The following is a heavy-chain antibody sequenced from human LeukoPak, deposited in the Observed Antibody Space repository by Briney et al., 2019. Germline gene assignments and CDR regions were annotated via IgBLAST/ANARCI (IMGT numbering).Heavy chain of an antibody. CDR1: GIAFSNSI. J-gene: IGHJ3*01. D-gene: IGHD3-22*01. V-gene: IGHV3-30*04. CDR2: MSYDGFSK. Sequence: GGSLSLSCVASGIAFSNSIMHWVRQAPGKGLEWVSAMSYDGFSKYYADSMKGRLTISRDDSKNTVYLQMKSLRPEDTAVYYCAREGHTSGYCGTFDVWGQGTTVAVS. CDR3: AREGHTSGYCGTFDV.